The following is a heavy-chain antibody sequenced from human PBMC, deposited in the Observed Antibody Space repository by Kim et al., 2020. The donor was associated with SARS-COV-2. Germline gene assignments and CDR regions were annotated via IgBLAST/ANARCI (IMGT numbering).Heavy chain of an antibody. CDR1: GFTVSSNY. D-gene: IGHD6-13*01. CDR2: IYSGGST. J-gene: IGHJ4*02. Sequence: GGSLRLSCAASGFTVSSNYMSWVRQAPGKGLEWVSVIYSGGSTYYADSVKGRFTISRDNSKNTLYLQMNSLRAEDTAVYYCAREVWGSSSYLGYWGQGTLVTVSS. CDR3: AREVWGSSSYLGY. V-gene: IGHV3-53*01.